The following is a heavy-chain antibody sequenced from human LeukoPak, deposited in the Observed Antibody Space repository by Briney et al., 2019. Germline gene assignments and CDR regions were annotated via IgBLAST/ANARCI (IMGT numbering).Heavy chain of an antibody. CDR1: GFTFSRYW. CDR2: IKSDGSDK. V-gene: IGHV3-7*02. CDR3: AKNSLAAPGEIDWYFDL. J-gene: IGHJ2*01. Sequence: SGGSLRLSCAASGFTFSRYWMDWVRQAPGKGLEWVAIIKSDGSDKYYGDSVKGRFTISRDNSKNTLYLQMNSLRPEDTAVYFCAKNSLAAPGEIDWYFDLWGRGTLVTVSS. D-gene: IGHD6-13*01.